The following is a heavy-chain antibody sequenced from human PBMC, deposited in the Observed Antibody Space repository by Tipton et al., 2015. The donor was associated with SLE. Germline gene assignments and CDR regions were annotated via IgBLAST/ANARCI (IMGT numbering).Heavy chain of an antibody. CDR3: ARGSSGSFDY. J-gene: IGHJ4*02. D-gene: IGHD6-25*01. Sequence: TLSLTCVVSGGSISSFYWSWVRQPAGKGLEWIGRIYTSGGTNYNPSLTGRVTMSVDTSKKQFSLNLSSVTAADTAVYYCARGSSGSFDYWGQGTLVTVSS. CDR2: IYTSGGT. CDR1: GGSISSFY. V-gene: IGHV4-4*07.